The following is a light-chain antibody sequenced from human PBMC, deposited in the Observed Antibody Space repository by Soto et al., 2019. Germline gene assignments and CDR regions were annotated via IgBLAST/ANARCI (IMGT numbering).Light chain of an antibody. CDR1: QSVSSSY. V-gene: IGKV3-20*01. CDR2: GAS. J-gene: IGKJ5*01. CDR3: QQYDSSPIT. Sequence: EVVLTQSPGTLSLSPGERATLSCRASQSVSSSYLAWYQQKPGQAPSLLIYGASRRATGIPGRFSGSGSGTDFTLTISRLEPEDFAVYYCQQYDSSPITFGQGTRLEIK.